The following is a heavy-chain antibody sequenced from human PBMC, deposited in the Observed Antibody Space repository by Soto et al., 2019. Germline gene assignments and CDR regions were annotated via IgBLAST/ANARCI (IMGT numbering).Heavy chain of an antibody. D-gene: IGHD6-19*01. CDR3: ARDWSGSGWYSSYFDY. J-gene: IGHJ4*02. V-gene: IGHV3-33*01. CDR1: GFTFSSYG. CDR2: IWYDGSNK. Sequence: QVQLVESGGGVVQPGRSLRLSCAASGFTFSSYGMHWVRQAPGKGLEWVAVIWYDGSNKYYADSVKGRFTISRDNSKNTLYLQMNSLRAEDTAVYYCARDWSGSGWYSSYFDYWGQGTLVTVSS.